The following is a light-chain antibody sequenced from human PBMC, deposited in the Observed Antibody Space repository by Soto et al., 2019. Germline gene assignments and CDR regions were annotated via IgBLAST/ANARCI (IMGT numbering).Light chain of an antibody. CDR3: QQYGSSGT. J-gene: IGKJ1*01. Sequence: PGERVTLSCRASQSVSSSYLAWFQQKPGQAPRVLIYGASSRATGIPDRFSGSGSGTDFTLTISRLEPEDFAVYYCQQYGSSGTFGQGTKVDIK. CDR2: GAS. CDR1: QSVSSSY. V-gene: IGKV3-20*01.